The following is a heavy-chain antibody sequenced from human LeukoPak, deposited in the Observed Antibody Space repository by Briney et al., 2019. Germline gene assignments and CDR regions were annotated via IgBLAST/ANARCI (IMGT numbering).Heavy chain of an antibody. Sequence: SETLSLTCAVYGGSFSGYYWSWNRQPPGMGLEWIGEINHSGSTNYNPSLKSRVTISVDTSKNQFSLKLSSVTAADTAVYYCARGAILTGYLYYYYYYMDVWGKGTTVTVSS. V-gene: IGHV4-34*01. CDR1: GGSFSGYY. J-gene: IGHJ6*03. CDR2: INHSGST. CDR3: ARGAILTGYLYYYYYYMDV. D-gene: IGHD3-9*01.